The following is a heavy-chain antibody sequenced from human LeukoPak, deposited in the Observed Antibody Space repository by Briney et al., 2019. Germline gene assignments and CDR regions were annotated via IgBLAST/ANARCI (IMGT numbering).Heavy chain of an antibody. J-gene: IGHJ3*02. D-gene: IGHD6-19*01. CDR2: INPSGGST. CDR1: GYTFIAYY. V-gene: IGHV1-46*01. CDR3: ARLSHSGYSSGWGTMDAFDI. Sequence: GASVKVSCKASGYTFIAYYMFWVRQAPGQGLEWMGIINPSGGSTSYAQKFQGRVTMTRDTSTSTVYMELSSLRSEDTAVYYCARLSHSGYSSGWGTMDAFDIWGQGTMVTVSS.